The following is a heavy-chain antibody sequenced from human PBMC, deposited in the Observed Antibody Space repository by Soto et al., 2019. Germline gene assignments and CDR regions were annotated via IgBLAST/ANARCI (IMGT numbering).Heavy chain of an antibody. CDR3: ARRRVATIRGNWFDP. CDR1: GGSISSYY. V-gene: IGHV4-59*01. J-gene: IGHJ5*02. CDR2: IYYSGST. D-gene: IGHD5-12*01. Sequence: SETLSLTCTVSGGSISSYYWSWIRQPPGKGLEWIGYIYYSGSTNYNPSLKSRVTISVDTSKNQFSLKLSSVTAADTAVYYCARRRVATIRGNWFDPWGQGTLVTAPQ.